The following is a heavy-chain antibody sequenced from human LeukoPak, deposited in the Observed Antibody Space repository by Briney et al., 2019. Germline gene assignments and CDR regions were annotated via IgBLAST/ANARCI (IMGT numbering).Heavy chain of an antibody. CDR3: ARVLRGP. D-gene: IGHD3-16*01. CDR2: INHSGST. J-gene: IGHJ5*02. Sequence: PSETLSLTCAVYGGSFSGYYWSWIRQPPGKGLEWIGEINHSGSTNYNPSLKSRVTISVDTSKNQFSLKLSSVTAADTAVYYCARVLRGPWGQGTLVTVSS. V-gene: IGHV4-34*01. CDR1: GGSFSGYY.